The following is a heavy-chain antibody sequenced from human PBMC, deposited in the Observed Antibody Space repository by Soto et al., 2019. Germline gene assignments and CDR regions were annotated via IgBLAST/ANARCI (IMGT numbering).Heavy chain of an antibody. CDR3: AREYSSFRHSYHYGMDV. CDR2: IDPSDSYT. J-gene: IGHJ6*02. D-gene: IGHD6-6*01. CDR1: GYIFTSYW. Sequence: GESLNISCKCAGYIFTSYWISWVRQMPGKGLEWMGRIDPSDSYTNYSPSFQGHVTISADKSISTAYLQWSSLKASDTAMYYRAREYSSFRHSYHYGMDVWGQGTTVTVSS. V-gene: IGHV5-10-1*01.